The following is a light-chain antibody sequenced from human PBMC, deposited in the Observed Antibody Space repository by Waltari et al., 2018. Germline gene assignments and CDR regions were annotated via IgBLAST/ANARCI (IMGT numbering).Light chain of an antibody. Sequence: EIVLTQSPATLSVSPGATATLSCRASQSVSHNLAWYQQISGQSPRLLLYGVSTRAVGVPERFSGSGSETDFTLTITDLQSEDFAIYFCQHYCGWSRTFGQGTKV. CDR3: QHYCGWSRT. CDR1: QSVSHN. J-gene: IGKJ1*01. CDR2: GVS. V-gene: IGKV3-15*01.